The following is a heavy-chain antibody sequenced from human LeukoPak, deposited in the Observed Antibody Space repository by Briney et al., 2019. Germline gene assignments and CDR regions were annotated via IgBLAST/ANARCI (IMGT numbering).Heavy chain of an antibody. V-gene: IGHV4-59*11. D-gene: IGHD6-6*01. Sequence: PSETLSLTCTVSGGSISSHYWSWIRQPPGKGLEWIGYIYYSGSTNYNPSLKSRVTISVDTSKNQFSLKLSSVTAADTAVYYCARVYSSSSGFDYWGQGTLVTVSS. J-gene: IGHJ4*02. CDR2: IYYSGST. CDR3: ARVYSSSSGFDY. CDR1: GGSISSHY.